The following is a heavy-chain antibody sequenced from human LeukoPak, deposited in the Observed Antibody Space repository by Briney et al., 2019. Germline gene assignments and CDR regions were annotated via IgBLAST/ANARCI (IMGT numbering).Heavy chain of an antibody. Sequence: SETLSLTCTVSGGSISSGDYYWSWIRQPPGKGLEWIGYIYYSGSTYYNPSLKSRVTISVDTSKNQFSLKLSSVTAADTAVYYCAREKPRRAFDIWGQGTMVTVSS. CDR1: GGSISSGDYY. CDR3: AREKPRRAFDI. CDR2: IYYSGST. J-gene: IGHJ3*02. D-gene: IGHD6-6*01. V-gene: IGHV4-30-4*01.